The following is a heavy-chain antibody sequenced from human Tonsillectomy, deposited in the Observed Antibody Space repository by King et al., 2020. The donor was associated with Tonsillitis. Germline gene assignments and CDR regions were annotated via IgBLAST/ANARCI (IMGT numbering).Heavy chain of an antibody. CDR2: ISGSGGST. CDR3: AKDTGYYDSSGYYDQYYFDY. D-gene: IGHD3-22*01. CDR1: GFTFSSYA. J-gene: IGHJ4*02. V-gene: IGHV3-23*04. Sequence: VQLVESGGGLVQPGGSLRLSCAASGFTFSSYAMSWVRQAPGKGLEWVSAISGSGGSTYYADSVKGRFTISRDNPKNTLYLQMNSLRAEDTAVYYCAKDTGYYDSSGYYDQYYFDYWGQGTLVTVSS.